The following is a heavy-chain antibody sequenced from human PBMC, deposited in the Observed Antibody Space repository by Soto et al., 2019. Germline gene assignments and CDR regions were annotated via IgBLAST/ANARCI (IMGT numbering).Heavy chain of an antibody. CDR3: ARRRYCGYDCYHKHYYGMDV. D-gene: IGHD2-21*02. CDR1: GDTFSSYI. V-gene: IGHV1-69*08. J-gene: IGHJ6*02. CDR2: VIPVLTTT. Sequence: QVQLVQSGAEVKKPGSSVRVSYRSSGDTFSSYIVNWLRLAPGRGLEWMGRVIPVLTTTDYAQNFRGRVTISADRSTNTVSLDLSSLRSDETAVYYCARRRYCGYDCYHKHYYGMDVWGQGSLVTVAS.